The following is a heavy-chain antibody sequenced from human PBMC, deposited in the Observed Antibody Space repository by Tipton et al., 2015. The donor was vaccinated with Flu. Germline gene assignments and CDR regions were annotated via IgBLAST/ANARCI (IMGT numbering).Heavy chain of an antibody. Sequence: TLSLTCAVYGGSFSGYYWSWIRQPPGKGLEWIGEINHSGSTNYNPSLKSRVTISVDTSKNQFSLKLSSVTAADTAVYYCARPIVADARGAFDIWGQGTMVTVSS. CDR1: GGSFSGYY. V-gene: IGHV4-34*01. J-gene: IGHJ3*02. D-gene: IGHD5-12*01. CDR3: ARPIVADARGAFDI. CDR2: INHSGST.